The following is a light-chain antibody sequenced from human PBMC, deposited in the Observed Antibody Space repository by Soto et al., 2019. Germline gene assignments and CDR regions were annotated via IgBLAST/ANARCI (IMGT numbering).Light chain of an antibody. J-gene: IGKJ2*01. V-gene: IGKV3-15*01. CDR3: QQYHNWPPQYT. Sequence: EIVMTQSPATLSVSPGERVTLSCRASQTISSNLAWYQQKPGQAPRLLIHGASTRASGVPDRFSGSGSGTDFTRTISSLQSEDFAVYYCQQYHNWPPQYTFGQGTKLQIK. CDR1: QTISSN. CDR2: GAS.